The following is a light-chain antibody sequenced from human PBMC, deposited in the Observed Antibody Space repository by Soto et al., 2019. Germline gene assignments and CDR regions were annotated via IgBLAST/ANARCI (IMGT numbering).Light chain of an antibody. CDR2: DVT. J-gene: IGLJ2*01. CDR3: CSSAGRDTVMK. Sequence: QSALTQPRSVSGSPGQSVTISCTGSSSDVGGYTYVSWYQQHPGKAPKLVIFDVTKRPSGGPDRFSGSKSGNTASLTISGLQAEDEADYYCCSSAGRDTVMKFGGGTKLTVL. CDR1: SSDVGGYTY. V-gene: IGLV2-11*01.